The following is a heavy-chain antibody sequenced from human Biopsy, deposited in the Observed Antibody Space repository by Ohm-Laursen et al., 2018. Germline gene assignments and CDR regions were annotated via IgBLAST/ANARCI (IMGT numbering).Heavy chain of an antibody. Sequence: TLSLTCTVSGGSISNGGYYWHWVRQRPGKGLEWIGYIFNSANTYYNPSLKNLITISGDTSKNQFSLKLNSVTAADTAVYYCARGDYFDSNGYFWFDPWGQGTLVTVSS. J-gene: IGHJ5*02. D-gene: IGHD3-22*01. V-gene: IGHV4-31*01. CDR3: ARGDYFDSNGYFWFDP. CDR1: GGSISNGGYY. CDR2: IFNSANT.